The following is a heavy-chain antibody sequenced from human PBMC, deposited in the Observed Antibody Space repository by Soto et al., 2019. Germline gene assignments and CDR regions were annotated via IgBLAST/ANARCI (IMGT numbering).Heavy chain of an antibody. CDR2: INPNNGGT. Sequence: ASVKVSCKTSGYFFTSYYIHWVRQAPGQGLEWMGWINPNNGGTNSAQKFQGRVTMTSDTSIDTAYMEITSLRSDDTALYYCAREVTYGGGSFSLGLWGQGTLVTVSS. CDR3: AREVTYGGGSFSLGL. D-gene: IGHD3-10*01. J-gene: IGHJ4*02. V-gene: IGHV1-2*02. CDR1: GYFFTSYY.